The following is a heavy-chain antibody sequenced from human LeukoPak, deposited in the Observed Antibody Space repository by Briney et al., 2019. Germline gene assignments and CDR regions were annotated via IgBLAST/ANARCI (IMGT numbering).Heavy chain of an antibody. CDR2: IITNLDTG. CDR1: GGTFINHI. V-gene: IGHV1-69*13. D-gene: IGHD5-12*01. CDR3: ATRDGYGGHETYGYCMDV. Sequence: SVKVSCKFSGGTFINHIISWVRQAPGQGLEWMGGIITNLDTGHYAPKFQGRVTITADESTSTVYMEMSSLRSEDTAVFYCATRDGYGGHETYGYCMDVWGQGTTVTVSS. J-gene: IGHJ6*02.